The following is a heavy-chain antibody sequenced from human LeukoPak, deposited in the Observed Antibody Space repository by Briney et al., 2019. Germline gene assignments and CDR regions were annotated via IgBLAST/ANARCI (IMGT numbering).Heavy chain of an antibody. J-gene: IGHJ4*02. D-gene: IGHD3-22*01. CDR2: IYSGGST. CDR1: GFTVSSNY. V-gene: IGHV3-66*01. CDR3: ARGHDYDSSVAY. Sequence: PGGSLRLSCAASGFTVSSNYMSWVRQAPGKGLGWVSVIYSGGSTYYADSVKGRFTISRDNSKNTVDLQMNSLRAEDTAVYYCARGHDYDSSVAYWGQGTLVTVSS.